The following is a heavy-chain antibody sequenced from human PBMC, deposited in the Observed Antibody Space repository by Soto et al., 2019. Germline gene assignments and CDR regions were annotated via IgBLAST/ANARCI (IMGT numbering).Heavy chain of an antibody. Sequence: PGGSLRLSCAASGFTVSSNYMSWVRQAPGKGLEWVSVIYSGGGTYYADSVKGRFTISRDNSKNTLYLQMNSLRAEDTAVYYCARDLGGAPAESFELLWQCARVTVSS. CDR2: IYSGGGT. J-gene: IGHJ1*01. D-gene: IGHD1-26*01. V-gene: IGHV3-66*01. CDR1: GFTVSSNY. CDR3: ARDLGGAPAESFEL.